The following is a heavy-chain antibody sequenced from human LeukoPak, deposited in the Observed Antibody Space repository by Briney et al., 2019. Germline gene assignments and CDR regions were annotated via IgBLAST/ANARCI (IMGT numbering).Heavy chain of an antibody. CDR3: AKAEYSYGYGPSGYFDY. J-gene: IGHJ4*02. D-gene: IGHD5-18*01. Sequence: PGGSLRLSCAASGFTFSSYAMHWVRQAPGKGLEWVAVISYDGSNKYYADSVKGRFTISRDNSKNTLYLQMNSLRAEDTAVYYCAKAEYSYGYGPSGYFDYWGQGTLVTVSS. CDR1: GFTFSSYA. V-gene: IGHV3-30-3*02. CDR2: ISYDGSNK.